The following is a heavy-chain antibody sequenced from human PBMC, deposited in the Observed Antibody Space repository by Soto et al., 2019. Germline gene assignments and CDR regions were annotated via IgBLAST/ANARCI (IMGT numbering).Heavy chain of an antibody. CDR2: IDTSGST. Sequence: SETLSLTCTVSGGSISSYYWSWIRQPPGKGLEWIGYIDTSGSTNYNPSLKSRVTMSVDTSKQEFSLKLSSVTAADTALYYCARGGQDFWSGPFDYWGRGALVTVSS. CDR1: GGSISSYY. J-gene: IGHJ4*02. CDR3: ARGGQDFWSGPFDY. V-gene: IGHV4-4*07. D-gene: IGHD3-3*01.